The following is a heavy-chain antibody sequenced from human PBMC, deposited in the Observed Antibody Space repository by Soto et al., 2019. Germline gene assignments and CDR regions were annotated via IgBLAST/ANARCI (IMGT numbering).Heavy chain of an antibody. CDR1: VFTFISYA. D-gene: IGHD3-3*01. J-gene: IGHJ6*02. V-gene: IGHV3-23*01. CDR2: ISGGGGST. Sequence: QPGWSLRLSCAASVFTFISYAMSWVRQAPETGLEWVSAISGGGGSTYYADSVKGRFTISRDNSKNTLYLQMNSLRAEDTAVYYCAKSLNEPYDPWDVWGQGTTVTVSS. CDR3: AKSLNEPYDPWDV.